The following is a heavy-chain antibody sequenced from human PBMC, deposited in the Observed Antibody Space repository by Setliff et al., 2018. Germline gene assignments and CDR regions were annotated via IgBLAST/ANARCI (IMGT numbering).Heavy chain of an antibody. CDR2: IYYSGST. CDR3: ARSPSGGWFLNWLDP. CDR1: GGSISSSSYY. V-gene: IGHV4-39*01. D-gene: IGHD6-19*01. J-gene: IGHJ5*02. Sequence: PSETLSLTCTVSGGSISSSSYYGGWIRQPPGKGLEWIGSIYYSGSTYYNPSLKSRVTISVDTSKNQFSLKLSSVTAADTAVYYCARSPSGGWFLNWLDPWGQGTRVTVSS.